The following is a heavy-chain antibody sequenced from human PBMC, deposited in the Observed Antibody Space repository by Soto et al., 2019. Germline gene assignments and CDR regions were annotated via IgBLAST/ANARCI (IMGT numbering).Heavy chain of an antibody. Sequence: ASVKVSCKASGYTFTNYAMHLVRQAPGQRLEWMGWINAGNGNTKYSQKFQGRVTITRDTSASTAYMELSSLRSEDTAVYYCEREFPLWFAPWGKGTLVPVSP. CDR1: GYTFTNYA. CDR2: INAGNGNT. J-gene: IGHJ5*02. D-gene: IGHD3-16*02. V-gene: IGHV1-3*01. CDR3: EREFPLWFAP.